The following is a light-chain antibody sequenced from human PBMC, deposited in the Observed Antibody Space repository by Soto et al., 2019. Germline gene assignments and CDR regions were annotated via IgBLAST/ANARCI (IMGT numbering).Light chain of an antibody. CDR2: EVS. V-gene: IGLV2-14*01. J-gene: IGLJ3*02. CDR3: SSYISSSTLV. Sequence: QSALTQPPSASGSPGQSVTISCTGTTSDIGAYNYVSWYQQRPGKAPKLIIYEVSNRPSGVSNRFSGSKSGNTASLTISGLQAEDEADYYCSSYISSSTLVFGGGTKLTVL. CDR1: TSDIGAYNY.